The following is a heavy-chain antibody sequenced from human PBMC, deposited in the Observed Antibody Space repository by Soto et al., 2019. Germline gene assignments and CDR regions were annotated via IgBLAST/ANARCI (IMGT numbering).Heavy chain of an antibody. D-gene: IGHD5-12*01. CDR2: ISSDGSNK. V-gene: IGHV3-30-3*01. Sequence: SLRLSCAASGFIFSSYAMHWVRQAPGKGLEWVAVISSDGSNKYYADSVKGRFTISRDNSKNTLYLQMNSLRPEDAAVYYCAGNSSGYEFDYWGQGTLVTVSS. J-gene: IGHJ4*02. CDR1: GFIFSSYA. CDR3: AGNSSGYEFDY.